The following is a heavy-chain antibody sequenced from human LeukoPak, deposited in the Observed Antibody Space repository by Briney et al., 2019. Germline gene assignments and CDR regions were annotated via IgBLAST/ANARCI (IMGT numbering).Heavy chain of an antibody. CDR3: ARAYYYYYYMDV. Sequence: SQTLSLTCTVSGGSISSGSYYWSWIRQPAGKGLKWIGRIYTSGSTNYNPSLKSRVTISVDTSKNQFSLKLSSVTAADTAVYYCARAYYYYYYMDVWGKGTTVTVSS. CDR2: IYTSGST. J-gene: IGHJ6*03. CDR1: GGSISSGSYY. V-gene: IGHV4-61*02.